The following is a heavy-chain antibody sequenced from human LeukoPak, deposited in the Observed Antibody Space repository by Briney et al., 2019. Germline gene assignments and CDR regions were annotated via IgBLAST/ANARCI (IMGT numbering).Heavy chain of an antibody. CDR2: ISTNNGDT. J-gene: IGHJ5*02. CDR3: ARDYYDSSGYSHWFDP. V-gene: IGHV1-18*01. Sequence: ASVKVSCKASGYTFSNYGISWVRQAPGQGLEWMGWISTNNGDTNSAQKLQGRVTMTTDTSTSTAYMDLRSLRSDDTAVYYCARDYYDSSGYSHWFDPWGQGTLVTVSS. CDR1: GYTFSNYG. D-gene: IGHD3-22*01.